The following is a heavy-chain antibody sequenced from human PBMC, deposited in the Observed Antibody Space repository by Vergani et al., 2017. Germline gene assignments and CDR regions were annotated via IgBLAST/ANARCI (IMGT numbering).Heavy chain of an antibody. CDR3: ARVNTETNGHLYYDYYMDV. CDR1: GGSFTSYH. CDR2: IDHTGRP. D-gene: IGHD4-11*01. Sequence: QVQLQQWGGGLLKPSETLSLTCVVNGGSFTSYHWTWIRQSPGEGLEWVGDIDHTGRPDYNPSLKSRLTMSVEKSRNKFSLTLNSVTATDTAIYFCARVNTETNGHLYYDYYMDVWGQGTAVTVS. J-gene: IGHJ6*03. V-gene: IGHV4-34*01.